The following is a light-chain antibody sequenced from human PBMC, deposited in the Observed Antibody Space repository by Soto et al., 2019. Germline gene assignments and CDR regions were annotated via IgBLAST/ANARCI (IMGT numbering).Light chain of an antibody. CDR3: QQYGSSPIT. J-gene: IGKJ5*01. Sequence: EIVLTQSPGTLSLSPGERATLSCRASQSVTNNYLAWYQQKPGQAPRLLIYGASSWATGIPDRFSGSGSGTDFTLTISRLEPEDFAVYYCQQYGSSPITFGQGTRLEIK. CDR1: QSVTNNY. V-gene: IGKV3-20*01. CDR2: GAS.